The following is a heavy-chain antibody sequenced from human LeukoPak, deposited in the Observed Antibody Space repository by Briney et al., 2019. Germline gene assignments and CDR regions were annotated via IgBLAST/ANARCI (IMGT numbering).Heavy chain of an antibody. J-gene: IGHJ4*02. CDR3: ARGLSSWYGDY. CDR2: INAGNGNT. CDR1: GYTFTSYA. V-gene: IGHV1-3*01. Sequence: ASVKVSCKASGYTFTSYAMHWVRQAPGQRLEWMGWINAGNGNTKYSQKFQGRVTIARDTSASTAYMELSSLRSEDTAVYYCARGLSSWYGDYWGQGTLVTVSS. D-gene: IGHD6-13*01.